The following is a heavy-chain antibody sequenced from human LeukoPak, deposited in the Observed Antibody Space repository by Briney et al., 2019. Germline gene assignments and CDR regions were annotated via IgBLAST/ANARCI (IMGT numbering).Heavy chain of an antibody. J-gene: IGHJ4*02. CDR1: GDSVSSNSAA. V-gene: IGHV6-1*01. D-gene: IGHD3-10*01. CDR2: TYYRSKWYT. CDR3: ARLGSGSNY. Sequence: SQTLSLTCAISGDSVSSNSAAWIWIRQSPSRGLEWLGRTYYRSKWYTEYAVSVKSRITINPDTSKNQFSLQLSSENPEDTAVYYCARLGSGSNYWGQGTLVTVSS.